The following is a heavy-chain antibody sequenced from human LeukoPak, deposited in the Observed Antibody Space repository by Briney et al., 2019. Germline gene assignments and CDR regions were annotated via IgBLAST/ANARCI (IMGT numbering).Heavy chain of an antibody. CDR2: IIPIFGTA. J-gene: IGHJ6*02. Sequence: GASVKVSCKASGGTSSSYAISWVRQAPGQGLEWMGGIIPIFGTANYAQKFQGRVTITADESTSTAYMELSSLRSDDTAVYYCARDLDYYYGMDVWGQGTTVTVSS. CDR3: ARDLDYYYGMDV. V-gene: IGHV1-69*13. CDR1: GGTSSSYA.